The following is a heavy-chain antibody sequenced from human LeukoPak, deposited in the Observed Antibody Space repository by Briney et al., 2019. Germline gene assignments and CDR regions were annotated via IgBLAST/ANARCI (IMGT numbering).Heavy chain of an antibody. V-gene: IGHV1-2*02. D-gene: IGHD3-10*01. CDR3: ARDYVYGSGRLEVDY. J-gene: IGHJ4*02. CDR2: INPNSGGT. CDR1: GYTFTGYY. Sequence: ASVKVSCMASGYTFTGYYMHWVRQAPGQGLEWMGWINPNSGGTNYARKFQGRVTMTKDTSISTAYMELGRLRSDDTAVYYCARDYVYGSGRLEVDYWGQGTLVTVSS.